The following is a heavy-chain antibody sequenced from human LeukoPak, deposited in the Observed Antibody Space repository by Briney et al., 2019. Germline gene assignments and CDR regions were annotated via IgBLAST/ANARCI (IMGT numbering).Heavy chain of an antibody. CDR2: IYYSGST. Sequence: SETLSLTCTASGGSISSYYWSWIRQPPGKGLEWIGYIYYSGSTNYNPSLKSRVTISVDTSKNQFSLKLSSVTAADTAVYYCAGRGVAVADYPYWGQGTLVTVSS. D-gene: IGHD6-19*01. V-gene: IGHV4-59*08. J-gene: IGHJ4*02. CDR3: AGRGVAVADYPY. CDR1: GGSISSYY.